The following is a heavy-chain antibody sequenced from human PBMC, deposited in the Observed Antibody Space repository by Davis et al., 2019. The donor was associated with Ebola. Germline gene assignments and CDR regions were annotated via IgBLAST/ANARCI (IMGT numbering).Heavy chain of an antibody. D-gene: IGHD1-1*01. CDR3: ARVRPYNWNFWFDP. Sequence: ASVQVSCKASGYTFTSYGISWVRQAPGQGLEWMGWISAYNGNTNYAQKLQGRVTMTTDTSTSTAYMELRSLRSDDTAVYYCARVRPYNWNFWFDPRSQGTLVTVSS. CDR1: GYTFTSYG. CDR2: ISAYNGNT. J-gene: IGHJ5*02. V-gene: IGHV1-18*01.